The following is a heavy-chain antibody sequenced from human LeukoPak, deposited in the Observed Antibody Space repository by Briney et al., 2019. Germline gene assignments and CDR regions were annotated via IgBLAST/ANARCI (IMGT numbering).Heavy chain of an antibody. D-gene: IGHD2-15*01. CDR3: AARARYCSGGSCRQFDY. Sequence: SQTLSLTCTVSGGSISSGSYYWSWIRQPAGKGLEWIGRIYTSGSTNYNPSLKSRVTISVDTSKNQFSLKLSSVTAADTAVYYCAARARYCSGGSCRQFDYWGQGTLVTVSS. CDR1: GGSISSGSYY. J-gene: IGHJ4*02. CDR2: IYTSGST. V-gene: IGHV4-61*02.